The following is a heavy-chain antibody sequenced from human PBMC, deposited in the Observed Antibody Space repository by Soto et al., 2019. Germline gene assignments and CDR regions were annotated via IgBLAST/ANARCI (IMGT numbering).Heavy chain of an antibody. Sequence: QVQLVQSGSEVKMPWSSVKVSCKTSGGTFSRHAINWVRQAHGQGLEWMGGIIHLFRTRNYAQKFKGRVTISPDECTSPAYMDMRSLTSEHAAMYYCARATINVSSCYFRFDPWGQGTLVTVSS. V-gene: IGHV1-69*01. CDR3: ARATINVSSCYFRFDP. D-gene: IGHD6-13*01. CDR1: GGTFSRHA. J-gene: IGHJ5*02. CDR2: IIHLFRTR.